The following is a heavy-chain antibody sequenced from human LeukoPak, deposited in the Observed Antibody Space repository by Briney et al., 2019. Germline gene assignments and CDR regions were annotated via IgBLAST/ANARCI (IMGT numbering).Heavy chain of an antibody. CDR1: GYTFTGYY. CDR3: ARVRGYSTYYFDY. J-gene: IGHJ4*02. Sequence: GASVKVSCKASGYTFTGYYMHWVRQAPGQGLEWMGWINPNSGGTNYAQKFQGRVTMTRDTSISTAYMELSRLRSDDTAVYYCARVRGYSTYYFDYWGQGTLVTVSS. D-gene: IGHD6-13*01. V-gene: IGHV1-2*02. CDR2: INPNSGGT.